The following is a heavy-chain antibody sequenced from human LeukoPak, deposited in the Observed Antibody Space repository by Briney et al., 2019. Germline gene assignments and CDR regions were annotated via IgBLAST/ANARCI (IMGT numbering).Heavy chain of an antibody. CDR2: INHSGST. D-gene: IGHD1-26*01. V-gene: IGHV4-34*01. J-gene: IGHJ5*02. CDR1: GGSFSGYH. CDR3: ARLSYSWFDP. Sequence: SETLSLTCAVYGGSFSGYHWSWIRQPPGKGLEWIGEINHSGSTNYNPSLKSRVTISVDTSKNQFSLKLSSVTAADTAVYYCARLSYSWFDPWGQGTLVTVSS.